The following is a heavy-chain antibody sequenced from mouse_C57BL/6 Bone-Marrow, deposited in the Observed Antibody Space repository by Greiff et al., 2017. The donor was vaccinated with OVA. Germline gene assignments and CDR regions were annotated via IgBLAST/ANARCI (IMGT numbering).Heavy chain of an antibody. CDR3: ARRGFYDGYYDYFDY. J-gene: IGHJ2*01. Sequence: EVKVVESGGDLVKPGGSLKLSCAASGFTFSSYGMSWVRQTPDKRLEWVATISSGGSYTYYPDSVKGRFTMSRDNAKNTLYLQMSSLKSEDTAMYYCARRGFYDGYYDYFDYWGQGTTLTVSS. CDR1: GFTFSSYG. CDR2: ISSGGSYT. V-gene: IGHV5-6*02. D-gene: IGHD2-3*01.